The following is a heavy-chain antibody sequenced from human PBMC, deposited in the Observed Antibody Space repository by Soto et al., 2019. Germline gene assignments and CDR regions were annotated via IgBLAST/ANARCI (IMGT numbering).Heavy chain of an antibody. V-gene: IGHV4-30-2*01. Sequence: PSETLSLTCAVSGGSISSGGYSWSWIRQPPGKGLEWIGYIYHSGSTYYNPSLKSRVTISVDRSKNQFSLKLSSVTAADTAVYYCAREDGMATIDCWGQGTLVTVSS. CDR3: AREDGMATIDC. D-gene: IGHD5-12*01. J-gene: IGHJ4*02. CDR1: GGSISSGGYS. CDR2: IYHSGST.